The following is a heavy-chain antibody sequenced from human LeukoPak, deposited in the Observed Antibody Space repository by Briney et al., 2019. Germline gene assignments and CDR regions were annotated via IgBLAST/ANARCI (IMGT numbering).Heavy chain of an antibody. D-gene: IGHD4-11*01. CDR2: IYYSWSS. CDR3: ARDNGDYRSIYYYMDV. J-gene: IGHJ6*03. CDR1: GGSINSGGSY. V-gene: IGHV4-31*03. Sequence: SQTLSLTCTVSGGSINSGGSYWSWIRRHPGKGLEWIGCIYYSWSSYYNPSLKSRVTLSLDTSKNQLSLKLSSVTAADTAVYYCARDNGDYRSIYYYMDVWGKGTTVTVSS.